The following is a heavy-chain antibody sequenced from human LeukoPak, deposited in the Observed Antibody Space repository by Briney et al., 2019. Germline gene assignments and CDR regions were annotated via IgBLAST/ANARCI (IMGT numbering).Heavy chain of an antibody. J-gene: IGHJ3*02. V-gene: IGHV3-48*03. CDR2: ISSSGSII. CDR1: GFTFSSYE. CDR3: ASDAGPRGAYDAFDI. Sequence: GGSLRLSCAASGFTFSSYEMNWVRQPPGKGLEWVSYISSSGSIIYYADSVKGRFTISRDNAKNSLYLQMNSLRAEDTAIYYCASDAGPRGAYDAFDIWGQGTMVTVSS. D-gene: IGHD3-10*01.